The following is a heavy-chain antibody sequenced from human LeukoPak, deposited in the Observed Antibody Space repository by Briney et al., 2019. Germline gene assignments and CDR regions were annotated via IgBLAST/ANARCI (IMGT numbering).Heavy chain of an antibody. CDR3: ARDNYAGANWFDP. CDR2: IIPIFGTA. V-gene: IGHV1-69*05. CDR1: GGTFSGYA. Sequence: ASVKVSCKASGGTFSGYAISWVRQAPGQGLEWMGGIIPIFGTANYAQKFQGRVTITTDESTSTAYMELSSLRSEDTAVYYCARDNYAGANWFDPWGQGTLVTVSS. D-gene: IGHD1-7*01. J-gene: IGHJ5*02.